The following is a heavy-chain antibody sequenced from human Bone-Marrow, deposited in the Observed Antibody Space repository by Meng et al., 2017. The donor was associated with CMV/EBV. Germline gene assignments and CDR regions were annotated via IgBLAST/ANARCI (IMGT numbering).Heavy chain of an antibody. J-gene: IGHJ6*02. D-gene: IGHD3-22*01. CDR3: ARVMIVVNRRYYYYGMDV. CDR2: INPNSGGT. V-gene: IGHV1-2*02. CDR1: GYTFTGYY. Sequence: ASVKVSCKASGYTFTGYYMHWVRQAPGQGLEWMGWINPNSGGTNYAQKFQGRVTMTRDTSISTAYMELSRLRSDDTAVYYCARVMIVVNRRYYYYGMDVWGQGTTVTVS.